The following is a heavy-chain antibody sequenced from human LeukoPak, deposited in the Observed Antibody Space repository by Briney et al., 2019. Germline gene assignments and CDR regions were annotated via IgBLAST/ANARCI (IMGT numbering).Heavy chain of an antibody. Sequence: SETLSLTCTVSGGSINAYYWSWIRRPPGKGLEWIAYVRDNGENNYNPSLKSRVAISVDTANNQISLRLNFVTAADTAIYYCARQPVNTAAFDIWGLGTMVTVSS. CDR3: ARQPVNTAAFDI. V-gene: IGHV4-59*08. CDR1: GGSINAYY. D-gene: IGHD5-18*01. J-gene: IGHJ3*02. CDR2: VRDNGEN.